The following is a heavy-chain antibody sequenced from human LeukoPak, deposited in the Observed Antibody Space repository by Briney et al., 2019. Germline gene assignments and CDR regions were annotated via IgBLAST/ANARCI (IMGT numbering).Heavy chain of an antibody. V-gene: IGHV1-46*01. J-gene: IGHJ4*02. CDR3: ARIPLGGYSYNN. CDR1: GYTFTSYY. Sequence: ASVKVSCNASGYTFTSYYMHWVRQAPGQGLEWMGIINPNGGSTSYAQKFQGRVTMTRDMSTSTVYMELSSLRSEDTAVYYCARIPLGGYSYNNWGQGTLVTVSS. D-gene: IGHD5-18*01. CDR2: INPNGGST.